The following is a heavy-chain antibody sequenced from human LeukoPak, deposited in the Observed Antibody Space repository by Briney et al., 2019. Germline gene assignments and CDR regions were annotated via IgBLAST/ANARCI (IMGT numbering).Heavy chain of an antibody. CDR1: GFSFSSNS. Sequence: GGSLRLSCAASGFSFSSNSMNWVRQAPGKGLEWVSYISGSSSTIYYADSVKGRFTISRDNAKNSLYLQMNSLRAEDTAVYYCASYDYVWGSYRYFNAFDIWGQGTMVTVSS. CDR2: ISGSSSTI. D-gene: IGHD3-16*02. V-gene: IGHV3-48*01. CDR3: ASYDYVWGSYRYFNAFDI. J-gene: IGHJ3*02.